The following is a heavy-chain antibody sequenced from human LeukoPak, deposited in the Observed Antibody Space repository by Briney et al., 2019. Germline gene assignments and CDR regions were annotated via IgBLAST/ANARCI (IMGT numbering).Heavy chain of an antibody. CDR3: ATVVVAATMGWFDP. J-gene: IGHJ5*02. CDR2: IIPIFGTA. V-gene: IGHV1-69*06. D-gene: IGHD2-15*01. Sequence: GASVKVSCKASGGTFSSYAISWVRQAPGQGLEWMGGIIPIFGTANYAQKFQGRVTITADKSTSTAYMELSSLRSEDTAVYYCATVVVAATMGWFDPWGQGTLVTVSS. CDR1: GGTFSSYA.